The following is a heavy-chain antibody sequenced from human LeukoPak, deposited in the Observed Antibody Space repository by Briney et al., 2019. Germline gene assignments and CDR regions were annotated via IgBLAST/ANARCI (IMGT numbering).Heavy chain of an antibody. CDR1: GGSISSYY. V-gene: IGHV4-4*07. CDR2: IFSSGIT. D-gene: IGHD4-17*01. Sequence: SETLSLTCTVSGGSISSYYWRWIRQPAGKGLEWIGRIFSSGITKHNPSLKSRVTMPIDTPKNQFSLRLSSVTAADTAVYYCARDAPYGDFWFAAGGQGTLVTVPS. CDR3: ARDAPYGDFWFAA. J-gene: IGHJ5*01.